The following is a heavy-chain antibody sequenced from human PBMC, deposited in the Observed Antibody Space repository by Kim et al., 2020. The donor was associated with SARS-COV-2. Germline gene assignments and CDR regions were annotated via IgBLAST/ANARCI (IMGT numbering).Heavy chain of an antibody. D-gene: IGHD6-19*01. J-gene: IGHJ5*02. V-gene: IGHV1-24*01. CDR2: FDPEDVET. CDR3: ATRASVHSGWWYNWFDT. Sequence: ASVKVSCKVSGYTLTELSMHWVRHAPGKGLEWMVVFDPEDVETIYAQKFQGRVTMTEDTSTYTAYMELLSLRSEDTGVYYCATRASVHSGWWYNWFDTWGKGTLVTGSA. CDR1: GYTLTELS.